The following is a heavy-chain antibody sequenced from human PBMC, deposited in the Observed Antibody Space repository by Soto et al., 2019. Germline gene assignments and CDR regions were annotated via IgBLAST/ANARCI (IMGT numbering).Heavy chain of an antibody. CDR3: AKDRRDSWSFDY. CDR2: VSHDGRRT. CDR1: GFTFSSHA. V-gene: IGHV3-30*18. Sequence: QVQLVESGGGVVQPGRSLKLSCAASGFTFSSHAMHWVRQAPGKGLEWVAFVSHDGRRTYYADSVKGRFTISRDNSKNTLSLLMNSLRAEDTALYYCAKDRRDSWSFDYWGQGTLVTVSS. D-gene: IGHD6-13*01. J-gene: IGHJ4*02.